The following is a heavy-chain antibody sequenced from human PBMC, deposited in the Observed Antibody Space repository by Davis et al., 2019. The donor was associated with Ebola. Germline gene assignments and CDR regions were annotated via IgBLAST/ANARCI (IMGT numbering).Heavy chain of an antibody. CDR1: GYTFTGYY. D-gene: IGHD2-8*02. J-gene: IGHJ4*02. Sequence: ASVKVSCKASGYTFTGYYMHWVRQAPGQGLEWMGWINPNSGGTNYAQKFQGRVTITRNTSISTAYMELSSLRSEDTAVYYCATFLLVPNWGQGTLVTVSS. CDR2: INPNSGGT. V-gene: IGHV1-2*02. CDR3: ATFLLVPN.